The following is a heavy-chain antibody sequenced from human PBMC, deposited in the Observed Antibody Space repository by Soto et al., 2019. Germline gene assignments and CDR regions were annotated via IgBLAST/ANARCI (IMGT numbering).Heavy chain of an antibody. Sequence: GGSLRLSCAASALTVRSNYMSWVRQAPGKGLEWVSAISSDGGTYYTDSVKGRFTISRDNSKNTLYLQVNSLTAEDTAVYYCARDVIAVAGSADYWGQGTLVTVSS. J-gene: IGHJ4*02. D-gene: IGHD6-19*01. CDR2: ISSDGGT. V-gene: IGHV3-53*01. CDR1: ALTVRSNY. CDR3: ARDVIAVAGSADY.